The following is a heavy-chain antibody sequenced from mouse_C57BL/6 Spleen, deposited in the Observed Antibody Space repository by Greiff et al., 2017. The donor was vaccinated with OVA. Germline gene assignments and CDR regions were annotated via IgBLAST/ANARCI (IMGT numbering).Heavy chain of an antibody. Sequence: QVQLQQPGAELVMPGASVKLSCKASGYPFTSYWMHWVTPRPGQGLAWIGEIDPSDSYTNYNQKFKCKSTLTVDKSSSSAYMQLSSLTSEDSAVYYCARRLGRENYFDDWGQGTTLTVSS. CDR1: GYPFTSYW. D-gene: IGHD4-1*01. J-gene: IGHJ2*01. V-gene: IGHV1-69*01. CDR3: ARRLGRENYFDD. CDR2: IDPSDSYT.